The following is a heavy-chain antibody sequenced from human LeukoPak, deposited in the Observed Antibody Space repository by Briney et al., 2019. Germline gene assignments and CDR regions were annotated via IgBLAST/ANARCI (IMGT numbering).Heavy chain of an antibody. J-gene: IGHJ4*02. CDR3: ARGLDYYDSSGYRLPALGY. CDR1: GGSFSGYY. D-gene: IGHD3-22*01. CDR2: INHSGST. Sequence: PSETLSLTCAVYGGSFSGYYWSWIRQPPGKGLELIGEINHSGSTKYIPSLKSRVTISVDTSKNQFSLRLSSVTAADTAVYFCARGLDYYDSSGYRLPALGYWGQGTLVTVSS. V-gene: IGHV4-34*01.